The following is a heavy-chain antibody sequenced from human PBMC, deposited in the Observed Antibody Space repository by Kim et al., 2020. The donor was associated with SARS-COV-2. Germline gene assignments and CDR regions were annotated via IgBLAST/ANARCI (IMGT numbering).Heavy chain of an antibody. J-gene: IGHJ3*02. V-gene: IGHV4-39*07. D-gene: IGHD6-19*01. Sequence: SETLSLTCTVSGGSISSSSYYWGWIRQPPGKGLEWIGSIYYSGSTYYNPSLKSRVTISVDTSKNQFSLKLSSVTAADTAVYYCARDRSSGWYFAKHDAFDIWGQGTMVTVSS. CDR3: ARDRSSGWYFAKHDAFDI. CDR2: IYYSGST. CDR1: GGSISSSSYY.